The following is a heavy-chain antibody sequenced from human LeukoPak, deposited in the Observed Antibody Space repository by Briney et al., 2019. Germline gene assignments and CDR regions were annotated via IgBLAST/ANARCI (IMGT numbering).Heavy chain of an antibody. Sequence: SETLSLTCTVSGGSISSYYWSWIRQPPGKGLEWIGYIYYSGSTNDNPSLKSRVTISVDTSKNQFSLKLSSVTAADTAVYYCARDRENWYFDLWGQGTLVTVSS. V-gene: IGHV4-59*01. CDR1: GGSISSYY. CDR3: ARDRENWYFDL. J-gene: IGHJ2*01. CDR2: IYYSGST. D-gene: IGHD3-10*01.